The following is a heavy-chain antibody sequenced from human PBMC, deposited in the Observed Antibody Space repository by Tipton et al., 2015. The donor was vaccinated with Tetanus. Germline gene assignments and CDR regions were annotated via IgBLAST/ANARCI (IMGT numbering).Heavy chain of an antibody. J-gene: IGHJ6*02. Sequence: EASGFTFSSHWMSWVRQVPGKGLEWVANINQDGSAEFYVDSMKGRFTISRDNSKNSLSLQMNSLRADDTAVYYCVRRWFGTQYYFGMDVWGQGTTVTVSS. CDR2: INQDGSAE. CDR3: VRRWFGTQYYFGMDV. V-gene: IGHV3-7*01. CDR1: GFTFSSHW. D-gene: IGHD2/OR15-2a*01.